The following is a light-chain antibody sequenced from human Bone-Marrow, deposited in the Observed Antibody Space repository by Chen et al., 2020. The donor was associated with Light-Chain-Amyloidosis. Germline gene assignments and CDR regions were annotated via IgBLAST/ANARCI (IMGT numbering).Light chain of an antibody. CDR3: QQYGTSPLT. CDR2: GSS. J-gene: IGKJ4*01. Sequence: EIVLTQSPGTLSLSPGEGANLPCRASQTISSNYLTWYQQKFGQAPRLLIYGSSSRATGIPYRFTGSGSGTDFTLTINGLEPEDFAMYYCQQYGTSPLTFGGGTKVEIK. V-gene: IGKV3-20*01. CDR1: QTISSNY.